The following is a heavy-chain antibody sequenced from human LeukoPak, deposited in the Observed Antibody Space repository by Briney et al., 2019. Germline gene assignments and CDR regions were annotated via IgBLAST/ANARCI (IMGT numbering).Heavy chain of an antibody. CDR2: IYPSGTT. V-gene: IGHV4-38-2*02. Sequence: SETLSLTCTVSGYSISSGYYWGWIRQPPGKGLEWIGNIYPSGTTYYNPSLKSRVTISVDTSKNQFSLKLSSVTAADTAVYYCARGKTVTTRRTLYNWFDPWGQGTLVTVSS. J-gene: IGHJ5*02. CDR1: GYSISSGYY. D-gene: IGHD4-11*01. CDR3: ARGKTVTTRRTLYNWFDP.